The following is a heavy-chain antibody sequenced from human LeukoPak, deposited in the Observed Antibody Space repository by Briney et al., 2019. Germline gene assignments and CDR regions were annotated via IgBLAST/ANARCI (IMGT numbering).Heavy chain of an antibody. D-gene: IGHD2-2*01. Sequence: PSETLSLTCTVSGGSISSYYWSWIRQPAGMGLEWIGRIYTSGSTNYNPSLKSRVTMSVDTSKNQFSLKLSSVTAADTAVYYCARAEYCSSTSYYRVDYWGQGTLVTVSS. J-gene: IGHJ4*02. CDR3: ARAEYCSSTSYYRVDY. CDR2: IYTSGST. V-gene: IGHV4-4*07. CDR1: GGSISSYY.